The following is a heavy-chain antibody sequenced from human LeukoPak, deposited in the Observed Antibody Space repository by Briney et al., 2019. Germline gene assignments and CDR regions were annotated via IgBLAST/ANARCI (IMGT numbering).Heavy chain of an antibody. J-gene: IGHJ4*02. V-gene: IGHV3-23*01. CDR1: GFTFSSYA. CDR3: AKNEKILTGSSDY. Sequence: GGSLRLSCAASGFTFSSYAMSWVRQAPGKGLEWVSAISGSGGSTYYADSVKGRFTISRDNSKNTPYLQMNSLRAEDTAVYYCAKNEKILTGSSDYWGQGTLVTVSS. D-gene: IGHD3-9*01. CDR2: ISGSGGST.